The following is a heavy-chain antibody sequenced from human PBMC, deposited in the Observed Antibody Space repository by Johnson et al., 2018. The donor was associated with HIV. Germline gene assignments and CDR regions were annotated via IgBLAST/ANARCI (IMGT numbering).Heavy chain of an antibody. D-gene: IGHD5-18*01. CDR2: IKQDGSEK. Sequence: VQLVESGGGLVQPGGSLRLSCAASGFTFSSYWMSWVRQAPGKGLEWAANIKQDGSEKYYADSVKGRFTISRDNSKNTLYLQMNSLRAEDTAVYYCAKTEDRGYRMETGAFDIWDQGTMVTVSS. J-gene: IGHJ3*02. V-gene: IGHV3-7*01. CDR3: AKTEDRGYRMETGAFDI. CDR1: GFTFSSYW.